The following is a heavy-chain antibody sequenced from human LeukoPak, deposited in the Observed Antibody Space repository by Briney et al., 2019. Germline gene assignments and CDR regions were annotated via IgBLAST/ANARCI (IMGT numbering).Heavy chain of an antibody. Sequence: SETLSLTCAVYGGSFSGHLWSWVRQPPGKGLEWIGEVSHSGSTNYGPSLKSRVTISVDTSKNQFSLKLSSVTAADTAVYYCARASWGYCSSTSCQGGNAFDIWGQGTMVTVSS. CDR2: VSHSGST. J-gene: IGHJ3*02. D-gene: IGHD2-2*01. CDR1: GGSFSGHL. CDR3: ARASWGYCSSTSCQGGNAFDI. V-gene: IGHV4-34*01.